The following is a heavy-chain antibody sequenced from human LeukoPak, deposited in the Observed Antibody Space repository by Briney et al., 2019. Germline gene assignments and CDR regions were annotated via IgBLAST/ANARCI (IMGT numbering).Heavy chain of an antibody. D-gene: IGHD6-19*01. CDR1: GYTFTGYY. CDR3: ATAAGVTPFWDY. V-gene: IGHV1-2*02. Sequence: ASVKVSCKASGYTFTGYYMHWVRQAPGQGLEWMGWINPNSGGTNYAQKFQGRVTMTRDTSISTAYMELSRLRSDDTAVYYCATAAGVTPFWDYWGQGTLVTVSS. J-gene: IGHJ4*02. CDR2: INPNSGGT.